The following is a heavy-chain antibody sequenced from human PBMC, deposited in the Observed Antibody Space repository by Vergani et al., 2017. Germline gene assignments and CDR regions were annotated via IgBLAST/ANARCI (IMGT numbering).Heavy chain of an antibody. CDR2: ISGSADST. D-gene: IGHD1-26*01. CDR1: GFTFSSYA. V-gene: IGHV3-23*01. CDR3: ANPKWELLLIAY. Sequence: EVQLLESGGGLVQPGGSLRLSCAASGFTFSSYAMSWVRQAPGQGLEWVSAISGSADSTYYADSVKGRFTISRDNSKNTLYLQMNSLRAEDTAVYHCANPKWELLLIAYWGQGTLVTVSS. J-gene: IGHJ4*02.